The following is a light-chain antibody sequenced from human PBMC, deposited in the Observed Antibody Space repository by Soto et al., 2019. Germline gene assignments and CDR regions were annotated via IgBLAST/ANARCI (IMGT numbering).Light chain of an antibody. CDR1: QTASPW. J-gene: IGKJ4*01. Sequence: DIQMTQSPSTLSASVGDRVTITCRASQTASPWLAWYQQKPGKAPKLLIYDVSILESGVPSRFSGSGSGTEFTLTIRSLQPDDFATYYCHRYNDNFGGGTRVEI. CDR3: HRYNDN. CDR2: DVS. V-gene: IGKV1-5*01.